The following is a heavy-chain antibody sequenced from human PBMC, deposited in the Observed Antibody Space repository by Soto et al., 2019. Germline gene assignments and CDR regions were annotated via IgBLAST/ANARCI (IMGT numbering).Heavy chain of an antibody. Sequence: QVQLQESGPGLVKPSETLSLTCTVSGGSISSYYWSWIRQPPGKGLEWIGYIYYSGSTNYNPSLKSRVTISVDTSKNQFPLKLSSVTAADTAVYYCARVEPFGTWLQRLDPWGQGTLVTVSS. J-gene: IGHJ5*02. CDR3: ARVEPFGTWLQRLDP. CDR1: GGSISSYY. V-gene: IGHV4-59*01. D-gene: IGHD5-12*01. CDR2: IYYSGST.